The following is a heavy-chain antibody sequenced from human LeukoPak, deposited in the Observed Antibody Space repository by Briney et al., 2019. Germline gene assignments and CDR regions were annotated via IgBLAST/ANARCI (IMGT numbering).Heavy chain of an antibody. CDR2: ITAYNGNT. CDR3: ARVVRGAAAGPPDY. CDR1: GYTFTSYG. V-gene: IGHV1-18*01. D-gene: IGHD6-13*01. Sequence: GASVKVSCKASGYTFTSYGISWVRQAPGQGLEWMGWITAYNGNTNYAQKLQGRVTMTTDTSTSTAYMELRSLRSDDTAVYYCARVVRGAAAGPPDYWGQGTLVTVSS. J-gene: IGHJ4*02.